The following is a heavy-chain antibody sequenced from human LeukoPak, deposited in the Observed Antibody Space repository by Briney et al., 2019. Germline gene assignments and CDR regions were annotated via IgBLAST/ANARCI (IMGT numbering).Heavy chain of an antibody. V-gene: IGHV3-11*04. CDR2: ISSSGSTI. J-gene: IGHJ4*02. Sequence: PGGSLRLSCAASGFTFSDYYMSWIRQAPGKGLEWVSYISSSGSTIYYADSVKGRFTISRDNAKNSLYLQMNSLRAEDTAVYYCARDPDYYDSSGYYGWGQGTLVTVSS. CDR3: ARDPDYYDSSGYYG. CDR1: GFTFSDYY. D-gene: IGHD3-22*01.